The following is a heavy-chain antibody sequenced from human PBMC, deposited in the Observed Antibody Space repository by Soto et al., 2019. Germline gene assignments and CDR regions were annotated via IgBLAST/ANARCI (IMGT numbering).Heavy chain of an antibody. Sequence: ASVKVSCKASGYTVTSSDISWVRQAPGQGLEWVGWISGYNGNTNFAQRLQGRVTLTTDTSTSTAYMELWSLRSDDTAVYYCARGSGSSYNGIDSWGQGTPVTVSS. CDR1: GYTVTSSD. CDR3: ARGSGSSYNGIDS. D-gene: IGHD3-10*01. J-gene: IGHJ4*02. V-gene: IGHV1-18*01. CDR2: ISGYNGNT.